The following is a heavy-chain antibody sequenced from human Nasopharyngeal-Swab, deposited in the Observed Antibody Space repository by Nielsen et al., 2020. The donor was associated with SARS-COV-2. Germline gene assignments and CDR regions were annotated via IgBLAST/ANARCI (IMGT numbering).Heavy chain of an antibody. V-gene: IGHV3-7*03. CDR3: AGGNSADH. D-gene: IGHD4-23*01. CDR2: IKEDGSEK. CDR1: EFTFSDYV. J-gene: IGHJ4*02. Sequence: GESLKISCSVSEFTFSDYVMNWVRQAPGKGLEWVANIKEDGSEKYYVDSVKGRFTISRDNAKNSLYLQMNSLRAEDTAVYYCAGGNSADHWGQGTLVTVSS.